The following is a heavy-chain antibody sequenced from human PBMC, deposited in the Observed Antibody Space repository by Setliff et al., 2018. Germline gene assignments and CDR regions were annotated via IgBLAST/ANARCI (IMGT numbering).Heavy chain of an antibody. CDR3: AKGTTATIKHFDN. Sequence: PGGSLRLSCVASGFTFGSYAMTWVRQAPGKGLEWVSTVTGGGDSTFYADSVKGRFTVSRDNSKNTLYLQMNSLRVEDTAVYHCAKGTTATIKHFDNWGQGILVTVSS. J-gene: IGHJ4*02. V-gene: IGHV3-23*01. D-gene: IGHD4-17*01. CDR2: VTGGGDST. CDR1: GFTFGSYA.